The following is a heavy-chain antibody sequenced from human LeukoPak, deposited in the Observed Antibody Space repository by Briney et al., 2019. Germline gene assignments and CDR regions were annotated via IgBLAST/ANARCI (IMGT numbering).Heavy chain of an antibody. CDR1: GFTFSSYS. J-gene: IGHJ4*02. CDR3: ADLRGGNYDY. Sequence: GGSLRLSCAASGFTFSSYSMNWVRQAPGKGLEWVAVISYDGSNKYYADSVKGRFTISRDNSKNTLYLQMNSLRAEDTAVYYCADLRGGNYDYWGQGTLVTVSS. CDR2: ISYDGSNK. D-gene: IGHD4-23*01. V-gene: IGHV3-30*03.